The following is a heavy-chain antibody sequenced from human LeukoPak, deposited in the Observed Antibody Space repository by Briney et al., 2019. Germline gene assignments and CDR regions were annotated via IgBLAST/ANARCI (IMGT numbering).Heavy chain of an antibody. Sequence: SETLSLTCTVSGGSISNYYWSWIRQPPGKGLEWIGYIYYSGSTKYNPSLKSRVTVSVDTSKNQFSLKLSSVTAADTAVYYCARDPLIVGATDYWGQGTLVTVSS. J-gene: IGHJ4*02. V-gene: IGHV4-59*12. CDR3: ARDPLIVGATDY. CDR1: GGSISNYY. D-gene: IGHD1-26*01. CDR2: IYYSGST.